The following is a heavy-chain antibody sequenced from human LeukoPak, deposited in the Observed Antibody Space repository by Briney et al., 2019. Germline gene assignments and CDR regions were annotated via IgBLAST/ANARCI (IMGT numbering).Heavy chain of an antibody. CDR1: GYTFTSYY. V-gene: IGHV1-46*01. CDR3: AREGGADYYDSSGYYPLDY. Sequence: ASVKVSCKASGYTFTSYYMHWVRQAPGQGLEWMGIINPSGGSTSYAQKFQGRVTMTRDTSTSTVYMELSSLRSEDTAVYYCAREGGADYYDSSGYYPLDYWGQGTLVTVSS. D-gene: IGHD3-22*01. J-gene: IGHJ4*02. CDR2: INPSGGST.